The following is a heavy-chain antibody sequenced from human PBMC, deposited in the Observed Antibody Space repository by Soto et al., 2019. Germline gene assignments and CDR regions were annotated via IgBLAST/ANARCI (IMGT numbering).Heavy chain of an antibody. J-gene: IGHJ2*01. CDR1: GYTFMNYA. V-gene: IGHV1-18*01. D-gene: IGHD2-15*01. CDR2: ISPSTGNT. CDR3: ARCYCSVGSCYTCWYFDL. Sequence: QVQLVQSGAEVKEPGASVKLSCQASGYTFMNYAISWVRQAPGQGLEWMGWISPSTGNTDQAQNFQGRVTMTLDTSTNTANMELRTLRSDDSAVYYCARCYCSVGSCYTCWYFDLWGRGTLVTVSS.